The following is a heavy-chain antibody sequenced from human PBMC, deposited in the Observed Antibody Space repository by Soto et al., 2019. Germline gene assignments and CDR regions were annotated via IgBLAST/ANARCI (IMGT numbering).Heavy chain of an antibody. V-gene: IGHV3-7*03. CDR3: ALTRSYYYDSSGYFDY. CDR2: IKQDGSEK. D-gene: IGHD3-22*01. CDR1: GFTFSSYW. J-gene: IGHJ4*02. Sequence: QPGGSLRLSCAASGFTFSSYWMSWVRQAPGKGLEWVANIKQDGSEKYYVDSVKGRFTISRDNAKNSLYLQMNSLRAEDTAVYYCALTRSYYYDSSGYFDYWGQGTLVTVSS.